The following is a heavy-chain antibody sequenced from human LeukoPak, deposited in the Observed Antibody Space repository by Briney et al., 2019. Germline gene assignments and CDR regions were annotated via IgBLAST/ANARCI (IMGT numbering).Heavy chain of an antibody. V-gene: IGHV1-46*01. CDR3: ARAVAAAGIRYNWFDP. Sequence: ASVKVSCKASGYTFTSYYMHWVRQAPGQGLEWMGIINPSGGSTSYAQKFQGRVTMTRDTSTSTVYMELSSLRSEDTAVYYCARAVAAAGIRYNWFDPWGQGTLVTVSS. D-gene: IGHD6-13*01. CDR2: INPSGGST. CDR1: GYTFTSYY. J-gene: IGHJ5*02.